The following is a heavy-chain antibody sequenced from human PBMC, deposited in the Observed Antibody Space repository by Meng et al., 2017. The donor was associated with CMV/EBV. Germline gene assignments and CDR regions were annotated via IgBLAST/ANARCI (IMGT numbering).Heavy chain of an antibody. CDR2: VNHSGST. Sequence: QVQLQQCGAGLLRPSETLCHTCAVYGGSFSGYYWSWIRQPPGKGLEWIGEVNHSGSTNYNPSLKSRVTISVDTSKNQFSLKLSSVTAADTAVYYCARGGNWFDPWGQGTLVTVSS. CDR3: ARGGNWFDP. CDR1: GGSFSGYY. V-gene: IGHV4-34*01. J-gene: IGHJ5*02.